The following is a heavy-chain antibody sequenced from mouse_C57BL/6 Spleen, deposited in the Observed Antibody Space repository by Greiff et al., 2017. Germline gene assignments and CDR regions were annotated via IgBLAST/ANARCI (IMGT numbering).Heavy chain of an antibody. CDR3: TLYGNYEYFDY. D-gene: IGHD2-1*01. CDR2: IDPENGDT. Sequence: EVQLQQSGAELVRPGASVKLSCTASGFNIKDDYMHWVKQRPEQGLEWIGWIDPENGDTEYASKFQGKATITADTSSNTAYLQLSSLTSEDTAVYYCTLYGNYEYFDYWGQGTTLTVSS. J-gene: IGHJ2*01. V-gene: IGHV14-4*01. CDR1: GFNIKDDY.